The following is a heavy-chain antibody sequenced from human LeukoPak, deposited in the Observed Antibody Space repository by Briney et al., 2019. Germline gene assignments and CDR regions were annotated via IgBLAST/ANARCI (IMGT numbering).Heavy chain of an antibody. V-gene: IGHV5-51*01. CDR2: SYHHDSDT. CDR3: ARHRAIRGGAAADYYYYGMDV. CDR1: GYILMGYW. J-gene: IGHJ6*02. Sequence: GVSLKISCKASGYILMGYWMGWVPQMPGKGLEWMGGSYHHDSDTRYIPSFQGQVTISADKSISTAYLQWSSLKASDTATYYCARHRAIRGGAAADYYYYGMDVWGQGTTVTVSS. D-gene: IGHD6-13*01.